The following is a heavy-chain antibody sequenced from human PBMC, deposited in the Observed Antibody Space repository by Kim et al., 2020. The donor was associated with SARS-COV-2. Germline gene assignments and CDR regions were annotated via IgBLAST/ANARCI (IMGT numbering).Heavy chain of an antibody. CDR2: GST. J-gene: IGHJ4*02. D-gene: IGHD2-15*01. V-gene: IGHV3-23*01. Sequence: GSTYYADSVKGRFTISRDNSKNTLYLQMNSLRAEDTAVYYCAKNTPSRLWGQGTLVTVSS. CDR3: AKNTPSRL.